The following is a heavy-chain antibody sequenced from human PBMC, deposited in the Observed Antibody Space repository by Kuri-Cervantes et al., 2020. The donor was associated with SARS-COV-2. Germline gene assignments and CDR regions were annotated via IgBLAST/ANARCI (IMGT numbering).Heavy chain of an antibody. V-gene: IGHV3-49*04. J-gene: IGHJ4*02. D-gene: IGHD4-17*01. Sequence: GESLKISCAASGFTFSSYWMSWVRQAPGKGLEWVGFIRSTPYTGTTEYAASVKGRFTISRDDSKSIVYLQMNSLKAEDTAVYYCARGATTVTSLWIYWGRGTLVTVPS. CDR2: IRSTPYTGTT. CDR1: GFTFSSYW. CDR3: ARGATTVTSLWIY.